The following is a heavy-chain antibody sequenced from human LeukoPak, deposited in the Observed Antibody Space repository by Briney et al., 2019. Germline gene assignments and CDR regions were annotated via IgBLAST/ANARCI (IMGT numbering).Heavy chain of an antibody. CDR2: INHSGST. Sequence: RPSETLSLTCAVYGGSFSGYYWSWIRQPPGKGLEWIGEINHSGSTNYNPSPKSRVTISVDTSKNQFSLKLSSVTAADTAVYYCARGRPLYSSSWTSDYWGQGTLVTVSS. D-gene: IGHD6-13*01. CDR3: ARGRPLYSSSWTSDY. V-gene: IGHV4-34*01. CDR1: GGSFSGYY. J-gene: IGHJ4*02.